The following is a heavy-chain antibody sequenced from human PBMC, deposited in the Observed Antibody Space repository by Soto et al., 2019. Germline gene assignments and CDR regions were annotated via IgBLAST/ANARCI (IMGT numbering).Heavy chain of an antibody. CDR2: ISGSGGST. J-gene: IGHJ4*02. V-gene: IGHV3-23*01. CDR1: GFAFSSYS. CDR3: AKDGTSHDY. D-gene: IGHD1-1*01. Sequence: GGALRLSCAAPGFAFSSYSLSWVPQAPGKGLEWVSAISGSGGSTYYADSVKGRFTISRDNSKNTLYLQMNSLRAEDTAVYYCAKDGTSHDYWGQGTLVTVSS.